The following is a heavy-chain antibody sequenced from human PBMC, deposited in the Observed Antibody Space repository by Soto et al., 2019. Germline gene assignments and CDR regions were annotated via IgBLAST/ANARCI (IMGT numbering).Heavy chain of an antibody. CDR3: ARHHGTYYDAFDI. J-gene: IGHJ3*02. D-gene: IGHD1-1*01. CDR2: FYYSGST. V-gene: IGHV4-39*01. CDR1: GGSVSSSTYY. Sequence: QLQLQESGPGLVKPSETLSLTCTVAGGSVSSSTYYWGWIRQPPGKGLEWIATFYYSGSTYHNPSLKSRVTISADTSKNQFSLKLSSVTATDTAVYYCARHHGTYYDAFDIWGQGTMVTVSS.